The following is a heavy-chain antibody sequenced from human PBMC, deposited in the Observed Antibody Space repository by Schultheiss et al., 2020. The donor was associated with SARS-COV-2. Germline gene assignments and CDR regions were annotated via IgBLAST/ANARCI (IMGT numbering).Heavy chain of an antibody. CDR1: GFTFSGSA. V-gene: IGHV3-73*01. D-gene: IGHD6-19*01. CDR2: IRSKANSYAT. CDR3: AKDPSRYSSGWFDY. J-gene: IGHJ4*02. Sequence: GGSLRLSCAASGFTFSGSAMHWVRQASGKGLEWVGRIRSKANSYATAYAASVKGRFTISRDDSKNTLYLQMNSLRAEDTAVYYCAKDPSRYSSGWFDYWGQGTLVTVSS.